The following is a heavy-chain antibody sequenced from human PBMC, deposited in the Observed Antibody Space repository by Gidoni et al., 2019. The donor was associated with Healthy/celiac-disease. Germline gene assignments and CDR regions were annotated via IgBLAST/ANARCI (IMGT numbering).Heavy chain of an antibody. J-gene: IGHJ4*02. Sequence: VQLVESGGGLVQPGGSLRRSGSASGFTFSSYAMHWVRQAPGKGLEYVSAISSNGGSTYYADSVKGRFTISRDNSKNTLYLQMSSLRAEDTAVYYCVKMDTAMVMSAVSYWGQGTLVTVSS. V-gene: IGHV3-64D*06. CDR2: ISSNGGST. CDR1: GFTFSSYA. D-gene: IGHD5-18*01. CDR3: VKMDTAMVMSAVSY.